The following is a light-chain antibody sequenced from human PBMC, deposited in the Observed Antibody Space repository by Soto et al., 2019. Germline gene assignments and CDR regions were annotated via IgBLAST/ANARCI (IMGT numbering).Light chain of an antibody. CDR1: QSVSSN. CDR2: GAS. J-gene: IGKJ3*01. V-gene: IGKV3-15*01. Sequence: EIVLTQAPATLSVSPGERATHSCRASQSVSSNLAWYQQKPGQAPRLLIYGASTRATVIPAGFSGSGSGTDFTLTFSSLQSEDFAFYYCKQYNNWPTFGTGT. CDR3: KQYNNWPT.